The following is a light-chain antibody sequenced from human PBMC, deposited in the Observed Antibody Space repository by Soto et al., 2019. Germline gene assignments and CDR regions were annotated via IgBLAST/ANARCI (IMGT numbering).Light chain of an antibody. CDR3: SSYTSSXTVV. Sequence: QSVLTQPASVSGSPGQSITISCTGTSSDVGGYNYVSWYQQHPGKAPKLMIYDVSNRPSGVSNRFSGSKSGNTASLTISGLQAEDEADYYCSSYTSSXTVVFGGGTK. V-gene: IGLV2-14*01. J-gene: IGLJ2*01. CDR1: SSDVGGYNY. CDR2: DVS.